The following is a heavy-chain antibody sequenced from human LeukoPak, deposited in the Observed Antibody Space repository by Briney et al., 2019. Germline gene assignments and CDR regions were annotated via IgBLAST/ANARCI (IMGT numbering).Heavy chain of an antibody. Sequence: ASVKVSCKASGYTFTSYGISWVRQAPGQGLEWMGWISAYNGNTNYAQKLQGRVTMTTETSTSTAYMELRSLRSDDTAVYYCARSSHDFWSGYHNWFDPWGQGTLVTVSS. CDR2: ISAYNGNT. V-gene: IGHV1-18*01. J-gene: IGHJ5*02. CDR1: GYTFTSYG. D-gene: IGHD3-3*01. CDR3: ARSSHDFWSGYHNWFDP.